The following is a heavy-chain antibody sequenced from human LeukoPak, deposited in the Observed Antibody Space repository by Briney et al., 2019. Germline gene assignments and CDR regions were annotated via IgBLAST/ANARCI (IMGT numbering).Heavy chain of an antibody. D-gene: IGHD6-19*01. CDR1: GFTFSSYA. V-gene: IGHV3-30-3*01. J-gene: IGHJ4*02. CDR2: ISYDGSNK. CDR3: ARDLGQQWLVKGFDY. Sequence: PGRSLRLSCAASGFTFSSYAMHWVRQAPGKGLEWVAVISYDGSNKYYADSVKGRFTISRDNSKNTLYLQMNSLRAEDTAVYYCARDLGQQWLVKGFDYWGQGTLVTVSS.